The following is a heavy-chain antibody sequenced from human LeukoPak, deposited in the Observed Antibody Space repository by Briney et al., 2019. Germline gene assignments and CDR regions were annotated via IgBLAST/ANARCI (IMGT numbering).Heavy chain of an antibody. Sequence: GGSLRLSCAASGFTFDDYAMHWVRQAPGKGLEWVSGISWNSGSIVYADSVKGRFTISRDNAKNSLYLQMNSLRAEDTAVYYCAKDSHYDILTGYLYYFDYWGQGTLVTVSS. CDR3: AKDSHYDILTGYLYYFDY. CDR2: ISWNSGSI. V-gene: IGHV3-9*01. J-gene: IGHJ4*02. D-gene: IGHD3-9*01. CDR1: GFTFDDYA.